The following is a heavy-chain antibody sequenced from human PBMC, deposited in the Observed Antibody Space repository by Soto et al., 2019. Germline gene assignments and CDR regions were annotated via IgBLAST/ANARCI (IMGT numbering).Heavy chain of an antibody. CDR1: SGSISNYY. CDR3: ASARRRGGRPDAFDI. Sequence: PSETLSLTCTVSSGSISNYYWSWIRQPPGKGLEWIGYIYYSGSANYNPSLKSRVTISVDTSKNQFSLKLSPVTAADTAVYYCASARRRGGRPDAFDIWGQGTMVTISS. CDR2: IYYSGSA. V-gene: IGHV4-59*01. J-gene: IGHJ3*02. D-gene: IGHD2-15*01.